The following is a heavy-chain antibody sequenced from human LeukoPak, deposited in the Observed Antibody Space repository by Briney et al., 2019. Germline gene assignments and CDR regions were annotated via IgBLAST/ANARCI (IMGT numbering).Heavy chain of an antibody. J-gene: IGHJ5*02. CDR2: IHYTGST. Sequence: SETLSLTCTVSGGSINSYYWSWIRQPPGKGLESIGYIHYTGSTNYDPSLKSRVTISVDTSKNQFSLKLSSVTAADTAIYYCARGGYYGSRNDFRFGPWGQGTLVTVSS. V-gene: IGHV4-59*01. D-gene: IGHD3-10*01. CDR3: ARGGYYGSRNDFRFGP. CDR1: GGSINSYY.